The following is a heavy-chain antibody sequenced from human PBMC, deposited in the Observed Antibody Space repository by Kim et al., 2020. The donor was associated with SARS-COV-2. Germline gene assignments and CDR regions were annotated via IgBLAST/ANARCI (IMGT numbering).Heavy chain of an antibody. CDR3: AKAVWDPICGGDCYPGPDY. V-gene: IGHV3-9*01. J-gene: IGHJ4*02. Sequence: GGSLRLSCAASGFTFGDYAMHWVRQAPGKGLEWVSGISWNSGSIGYADSVKGRFTISRDNAKNSLYLQMNSLRAEDTALYYCAKAVWDPICGGDCYPGPDYWGQGTLVTVSS. CDR2: ISWNSGSI. D-gene: IGHD2-21*02. CDR1: GFTFGDYA.